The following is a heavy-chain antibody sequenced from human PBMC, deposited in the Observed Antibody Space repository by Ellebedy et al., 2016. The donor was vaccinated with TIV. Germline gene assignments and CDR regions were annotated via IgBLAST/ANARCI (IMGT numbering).Heavy chain of an antibody. J-gene: IGHJ6*02. D-gene: IGHD6-13*01. CDR1: GGYLRTYY. V-gene: IGHV4-59*01. CDR3: ARALAASGKVTYYYAMDV. CDR2: IYYTGST. Sequence: SETLSLXXTVSGGYLRTYYWSWIRQSPEKGLEWIGYIYYTGSTDYNPSLKGRATISVDTSKNQFSLNLRSVTAADTASYFCARALAASGKVTYYYAMDVWGQGTTVTVSS.